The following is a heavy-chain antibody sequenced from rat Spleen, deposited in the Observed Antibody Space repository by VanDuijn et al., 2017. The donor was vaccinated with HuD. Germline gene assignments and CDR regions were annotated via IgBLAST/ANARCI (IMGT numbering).Heavy chain of an antibody. Sequence: EVQMVESGGGLVQPGRSLKLSCAASGFTYSNYVMAWVRQAPTKGLEWVATISYDGISTYYRDSVRGRFSISSDNTKSTLYLQMDSLKSEDTASYYCVRHGYTRYYFDYWGQGVMVTVSS. CDR2: ISYDGIST. D-gene: IGHD1-9*01. J-gene: IGHJ2*01. V-gene: IGHV5-29*01. CDR3: VRHGYTRYYFDY. CDR1: GFTYSNYV.